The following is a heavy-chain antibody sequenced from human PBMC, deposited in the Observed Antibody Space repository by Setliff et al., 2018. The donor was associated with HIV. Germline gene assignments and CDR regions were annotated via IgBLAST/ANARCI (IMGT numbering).Heavy chain of an antibody. CDR2: VSQSGST. J-gene: IGHJ4*02. CDR1: GVSINRTDHY. D-gene: IGHD5-18*01. CDR3: ARRGKYSYGYTY. Sequence: PSETLSLTCSVSGVSINRTDHYWGWIRQSPGKRLEWIGSVSQSGSTYYNPSLKSRVTISVDTSKNQFSLKLSSVTAADTAVYYCARRGKYSYGYTYWGQGTLVTVSS. V-gene: IGHV4-38-2*02.